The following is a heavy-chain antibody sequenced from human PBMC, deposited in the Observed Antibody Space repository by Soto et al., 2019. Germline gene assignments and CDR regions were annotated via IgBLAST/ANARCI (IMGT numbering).Heavy chain of an antibody. Sequence: EVQLLESGGGLVQPGGSLRLSCAASGFTFSSYAMSWVRQAPGKGLEWVSAISGSGGSTYYADSVKGRFTISRDNSKNTLYLQMNSLRAEDTAVYYCAKDRVATSNARDYFDYWGQGTLVTVSS. CDR2: ISGSGGST. CDR3: AKDRVATSNARDYFDY. J-gene: IGHJ4*02. V-gene: IGHV3-23*01. CDR1: GFTFSSYA. D-gene: IGHD5-12*01.